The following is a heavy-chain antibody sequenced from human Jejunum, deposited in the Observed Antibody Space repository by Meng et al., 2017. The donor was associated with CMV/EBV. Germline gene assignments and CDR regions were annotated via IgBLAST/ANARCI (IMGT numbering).Heavy chain of an antibody. CDR1: GFTFDEVP. CDR3: AKDRNAGWNGGLDH. Sequence: GFTFDEVPMHWVRQAPGKGLEWVSLISWNGAATYYADSVKGRFTISRDNRKKSLYLQMNSLRPEDTAVYYCAKDRNAGWNGGLDHWGQGTLVTVSS. J-gene: IGHJ4*02. CDR2: ISWNGAAT. D-gene: IGHD1-1*01. V-gene: IGHV3-43D*03.